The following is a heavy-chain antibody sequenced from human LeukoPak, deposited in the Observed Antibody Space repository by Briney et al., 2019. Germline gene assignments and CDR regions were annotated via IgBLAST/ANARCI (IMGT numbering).Heavy chain of an antibody. CDR3: AKWGDYDILTGYYDPDY. CDR2: INPNSGGT. D-gene: IGHD3-9*01. CDR1: GYTFTGYY. Sequence: ASVKVSCKASGYTFTGYYMHWVRQAPGQGLEWMGWINPNSGGTNYAQKFQGRVTMTRDTSISTAYMELSRLRSDDTAVYYCAKWGDYDILTGYYDPDYWGQGTLVTVSS. J-gene: IGHJ4*02. V-gene: IGHV1-2*02.